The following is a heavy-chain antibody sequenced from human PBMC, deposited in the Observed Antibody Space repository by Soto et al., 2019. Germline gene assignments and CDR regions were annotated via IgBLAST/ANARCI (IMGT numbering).Heavy chain of an antibody. CDR2: INPSGGST. D-gene: IGHD3-22*01. CDR1: GYTFTSYY. V-gene: IGHV1-46*01. CDR3: ARGPRGMIVVVSIDY. J-gene: IGHJ4*02. Sequence: QVQLVQSGAEVKKPGASVKVSCKASGYTFTSYYMHWVRQAPGQGLEWMGIINPSGGSTSYAQKFQGRVTMTRDTSTSTVYMELSSLRSEDTAVYYCARGPRGMIVVVSIDYWGQGTLVTVSS.